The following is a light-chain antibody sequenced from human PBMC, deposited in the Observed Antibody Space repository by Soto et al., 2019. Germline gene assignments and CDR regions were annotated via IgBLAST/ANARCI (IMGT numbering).Light chain of an antibody. CDR2: EVS. CDR3: SSFAGNNNLV. Sequence: QSALTQPPSAAGSPGQSVTISCTGTSSDVGGYNYVSWYQQHPGKAPKLMISEVSKRTSGVPDRFSGSKSGNTASLTVSGLQAEDAADYYCSSFAGNNNLVFGGGTKLTV. J-gene: IGLJ2*01. V-gene: IGLV2-8*01. CDR1: SSDVGGYNY.